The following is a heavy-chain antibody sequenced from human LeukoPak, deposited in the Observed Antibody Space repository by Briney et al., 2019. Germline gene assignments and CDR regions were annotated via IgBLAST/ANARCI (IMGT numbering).Heavy chain of an antibody. CDR2: IYHTGST. Sequence: SETLSLTCTLSGGSVRDYYWSWIRQSPGKGLEWIGYIYHTGSTSYTPPLKSRVTISADTSRNQFSLMLSSVTAADTAVYYCASRKLGNDYWGQGTLVTVSS. J-gene: IGHJ4*02. CDR1: GGSVRDYY. D-gene: IGHD7-27*01. V-gene: IGHV4-59*02. CDR3: ASRKLGNDY.